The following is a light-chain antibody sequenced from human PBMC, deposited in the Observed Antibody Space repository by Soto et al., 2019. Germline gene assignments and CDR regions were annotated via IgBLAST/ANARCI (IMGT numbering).Light chain of an antibody. CDR3: GSDADINTYL. Sequence: QSALTQPRSVSGSPGQSVTISCTGTSGDVGAYNYISWYQQHPGKAPKFLIYDVNKRPSGVPDRFFGSKSGNTASLTISGHQPEDEADYYCGSDADINTYLFGPGTKLTVL. CDR1: SGDVGAYNY. V-gene: IGLV2-11*01. CDR2: DVN. J-gene: IGLJ1*01.